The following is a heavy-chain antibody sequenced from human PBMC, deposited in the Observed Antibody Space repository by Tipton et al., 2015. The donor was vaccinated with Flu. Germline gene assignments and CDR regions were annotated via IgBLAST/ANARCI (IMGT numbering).Heavy chain of an antibody. CDR3: ASFISEYNWNYGEGLDY. V-gene: IGHV4-38-2*02. J-gene: IGHJ4*02. CDR1: GYSISSGYY. D-gene: IGHD1-7*01. CDR2: IYHSGST. Sequence: TLSLTCTASGYSISSGYYWGWIRQPPGKGLEWIGSIYHSGSTYYNPSLKSRVTISVDTSKNQFSLKLSSVTAADTAVYYCASFISEYNWNYGEGLDYWGQGTLVTVSS.